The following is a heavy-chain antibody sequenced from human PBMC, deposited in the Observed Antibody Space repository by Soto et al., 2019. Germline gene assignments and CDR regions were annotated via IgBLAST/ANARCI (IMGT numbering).Heavy chain of an antibody. CDR1: GFTFSNAW. D-gene: IGHD1-1*01. J-gene: IGHJ4*02. CDR2: IKSKPNGGTT. Sequence: GGSLRISCAASGFTFSNAWMNWVRQAPGKGLEWVGRIKSKPNGGTTDYAAPVKGRFTISRDDSKNTLYLQMNSLKTEDTAVYYCNTEKGTQRRYFDYWGQGALVTVSS. CDR3: NTEKGTQRRYFDY. V-gene: IGHV3-15*07.